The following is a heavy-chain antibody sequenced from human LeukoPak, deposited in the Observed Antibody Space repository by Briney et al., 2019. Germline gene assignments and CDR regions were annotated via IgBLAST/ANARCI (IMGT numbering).Heavy chain of an antibody. CDR1: GFTFIGYW. CDR3: ARARGCSGGRCSNFDY. J-gene: IGHJ4*02. CDR2: IKQDGSEK. D-gene: IGHD2-15*01. V-gene: IGHV3-7*01. Sequence: GGSLRLSCAASGFTFIGYWMSWVRQAPGKGMEWVANIKQDGSEKYYVDSLKGRFTISRDNARNSLYLQMNSLRTEDTAVYYCARARGCSGGRCSNFDYWGQGTLVAVSS.